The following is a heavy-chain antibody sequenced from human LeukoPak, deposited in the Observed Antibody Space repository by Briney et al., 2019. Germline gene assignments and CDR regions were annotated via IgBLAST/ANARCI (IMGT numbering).Heavy chain of an antibody. CDR2: IYYSGST. V-gene: IGHV4-59*01. CDR3: AREGHGCSGGSCYLVWFDP. J-gene: IGHJ5*02. D-gene: IGHD2-15*01. CDR1: GGSISSYY. Sequence: SETLSLTCTVSGGSISSYYWSWIRQPPGKGLEWIGCIYYSGSTNYNPSLKSRVTISVDTSKNQFSLKLSSVTAADMAVYYCAREGHGCSGGSCYLVWFDPWGQGTLVTVSS.